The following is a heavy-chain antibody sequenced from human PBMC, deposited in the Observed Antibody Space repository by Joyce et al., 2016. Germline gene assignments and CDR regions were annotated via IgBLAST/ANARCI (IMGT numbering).Heavy chain of an antibody. CDR1: EFAFSSHA. D-gene: IGHD2-2*02. Sequence: QVPLLESGGGVAQPGRSLRLSCAASEFAFSSHAMHWVRQGPGKGLEWVAVMSNDGSHQYYADSVRGRFTISRDNSQNTLYLQMNSLRVEDTAVYYCTRSSRTGYTAGWPDFDYWGQGTLVTVSS. J-gene: IGHJ4*02. CDR2: MSNDGSHQ. CDR3: TRSSRTGYTAGWPDFDY. V-gene: IGHV3-30*03.